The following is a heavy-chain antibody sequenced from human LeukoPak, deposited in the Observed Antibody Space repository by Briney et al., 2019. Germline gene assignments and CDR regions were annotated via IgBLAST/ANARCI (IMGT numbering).Heavy chain of an antibody. J-gene: IGHJ4*02. CDR2: IYTSGST. D-gene: IGHD3-10*01. Sequence: SETLSLTCTVSGGSITRSSYHWGWIRQPAGKGLEWIGRIYTSGSTNYNPSLKSRVTMSVDTSKNQFSLKLSSVTAADTAVYYCARDLWFGELSPLFDYWGQGTLVTVSS. CDR3: ARDLWFGELSPLFDY. V-gene: IGHV4-61*02. CDR1: GGSITRSSYH.